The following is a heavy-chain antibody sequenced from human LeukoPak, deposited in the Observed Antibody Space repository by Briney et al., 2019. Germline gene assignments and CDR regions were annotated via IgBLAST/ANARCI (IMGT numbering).Heavy chain of an antibody. D-gene: IGHD2-15*01. CDR2: IDPSDSYT. CDR3: ARQGSLGYCSGGSCSRSDY. CDR1: GYSFTSYW. J-gene: IGHJ4*02. V-gene: IGHV5-10-1*01. Sequence: GESLRISCKGSGYSFTSYWISWVRQMPGKGLVWMGRIDPSDSYTNYSPSFQGHVTISADKSISTAYLQWSSLKASDTAMYYCARQGSLGYCSGGSCSRSDYWGQGTLVTVSS.